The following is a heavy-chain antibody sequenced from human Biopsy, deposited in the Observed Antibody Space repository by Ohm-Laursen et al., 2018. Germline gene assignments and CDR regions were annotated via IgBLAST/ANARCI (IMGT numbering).Heavy chain of an antibody. CDR3: AKDRYNYTPIGGFSMDV. V-gene: IGHV3-33*06. Sequence: RSLRLSCAASGFSFSTYGIYWVRQAPGKGLEWVAAIWYDGTNKYYADSVKGRFTISRDNSRDTLYLQMSSLRAEDTAVYYCAKDRYNYTPIGGFSMDVWGQGTTVTVSS. CDR1: GFSFSTYG. D-gene: IGHD5-18*01. J-gene: IGHJ6*02. CDR2: IWYDGTNK.